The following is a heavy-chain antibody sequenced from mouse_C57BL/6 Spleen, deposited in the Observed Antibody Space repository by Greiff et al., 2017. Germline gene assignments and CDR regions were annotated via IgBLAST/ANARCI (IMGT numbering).Heavy chain of an antibody. CDR2: ISSGSSTI. J-gene: IGHJ4*01. V-gene: IGHV5-17*01. CDR3: ARTPPLDAMDY. Sequence: EVQRVESGGGLVKPGGSLKLSCAASGFTFSDYGMHWVRQAPEKGLEWVAYISSGSSTIYYADTVKGRFTISRDNAKNTLFLQMTSLRSEDTAMYYCARTPPLDAMDYWGQGTSVTVSS. CDR1: GFTFSDYG.